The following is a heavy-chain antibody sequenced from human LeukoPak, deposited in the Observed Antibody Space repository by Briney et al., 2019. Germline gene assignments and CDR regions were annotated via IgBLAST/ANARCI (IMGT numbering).Heavy chain of an antibody. CDR3: ARDDGIPARCFGY. Sequence: GGSLRLSCAASGFTFSSYSMNWVRQAPGKGLEWVSSISSSSSYIYYADSVKGGFTISRDNTKNSLYLPMNDLRAVHTAVYYCARDDGIPARCFGYWGQGTLVTVSS. J-gene: IGHJ4*02. D-gene: IGHD6-6*01. CDR2: ISSSSSYI. V-gene: IGHV3-21*01. CDR1: GFTFSSYS.